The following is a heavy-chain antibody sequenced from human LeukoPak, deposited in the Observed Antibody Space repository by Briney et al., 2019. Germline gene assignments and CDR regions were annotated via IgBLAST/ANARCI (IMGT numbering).Heavy chain of an antibody. CDR2: IYYSGST. CDR3: ASTDIAVAGTGFDY. V-gene: IGHV4-59*08. Sequence: ETSETLSLTCTVSGVSISSYYWSWIRQPPGKGLEWIGYIYYSGSTNYNPSLKSRVTISVDTSKNQFSLKLSSVTAADTAVYYCASTDIAVAGTGFDYWGQGTLVTVSS. D-gene: IGHD6-19*01. J-gene: IGHJ4*02. CDR1: GVSISSYY.